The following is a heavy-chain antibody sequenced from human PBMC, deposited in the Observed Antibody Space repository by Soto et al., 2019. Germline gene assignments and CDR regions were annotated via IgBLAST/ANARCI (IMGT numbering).Heavy chain of an antibody. J-gene: IGHJ2*01. CDR3: ARQSITTVVEVGYFDP. D-gene: IGHD4-17*01. Sequence: QVQLQESGPGLVKPSETLSLTCSVSGDSISNYYWSWIRQPPGKGLEWIGNMYHSGDTEYNPALKRRGTILVDTSKNQFSLRLSSVTAADTAVYYCARQSITTVVEVGYFDPWGRGTLVTVSS. V-gene: IGHV4-59*08. CDR2: MYHSGDT. CDR1: GDSISNYY.